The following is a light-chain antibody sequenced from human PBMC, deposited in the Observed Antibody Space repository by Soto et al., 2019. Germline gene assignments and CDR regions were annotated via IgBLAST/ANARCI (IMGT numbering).Light chain of an antibody. CDR1: QSVSSNY. V-gene: IGKV3-20*01. CDR3: QQYGSSPT. J-gene: IGKJ1*01. CDR2: DVS. Sequence: EIVLTQSPGTLSLSPGERATLSRRSSQSVSSNYLAWYQQKPDQAPRLVIYDVSGRATGIPDRFSGSGSGTDFTLTISRLEPEDFAVYYCQQYGSSPTFGHGTKVEIK.